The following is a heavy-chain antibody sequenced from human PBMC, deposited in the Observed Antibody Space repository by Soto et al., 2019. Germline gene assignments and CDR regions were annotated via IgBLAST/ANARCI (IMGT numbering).Heavy chain of an antibody. V-gene: IGHV3-23*01. J-gene: IGHJ4*02. Sequence: EVQLLESGGGLVQPGGSLRLSCAASGFTFSSYAMSWVRQAPGKGLEWVSAISGSGGSTYYADSVKGRFTISRDNSKNTLYLQMNSLRGEDTAVYYCAKDCSSTSCQDYWGQGTLVTVSS. CDR3: AKDCSSTSCQDY. CDR1: GFTFSSYA. D-gene: IGHD2-2*01. CDR2: ISGSGGST.